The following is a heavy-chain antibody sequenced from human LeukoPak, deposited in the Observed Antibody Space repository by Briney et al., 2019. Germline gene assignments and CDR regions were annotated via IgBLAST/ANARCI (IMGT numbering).Heavy chain of an antibody. CDR2: IYYSGST. V-gene: IGHV4-39*01. J-gene: IGHJ4*02. D-gene: IGHD5-12*01. Sequence: SETLSLTCTVSGGPISSSSYYWGWIRQPPGKGLEWIGSIYYSGSTYYNPSLKSRVTISVDTSKNQFSLKLSSVTAADTAVYYCARQERFIVATTGELGYWGQGTLVTVSS. CDR3: ARQERFIVATTGELGY. CDR1: GGPISSSSYY.